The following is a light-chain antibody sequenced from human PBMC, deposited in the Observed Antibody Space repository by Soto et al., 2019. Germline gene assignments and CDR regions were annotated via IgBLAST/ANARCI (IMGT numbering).Light chain of an antibody. V-gene: IGKV3-15*01. Sequence: EIVMTQSPATLSVSPGERATLSCRASQSVSSYLAWYQQRPGQAPRRLIYGASTRATGIPTRFSGSGSGTEFTLTLSSLQSEEFAVYYCQQYNNWPWTFGQGNRVALK. CDR1: QSVSSY. J-gene: IGKJ1*01. CDR3: QQYNNWPWT. CDR2: GAS.